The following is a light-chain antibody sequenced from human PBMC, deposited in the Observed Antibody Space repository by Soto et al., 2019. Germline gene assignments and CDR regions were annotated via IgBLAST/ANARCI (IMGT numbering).Light chain of an antibody. V-gene: IGKV4-1*01. CDR3: QQYVSAPQT. CDR2: WAS. Sequence: DIVMTQSPDSLAVSLGERATLNCKSSQSLLYSSNKENYLAWFQQKPGQPPKLLIYWASTRESGVPDRFSASGSGTDSTLTISSLQAEDVAVYYCQQYVSAPQTFGQGTKVEIK. J-gene: IGKJ1*01. CDR1: QSLLYSSNKENY.